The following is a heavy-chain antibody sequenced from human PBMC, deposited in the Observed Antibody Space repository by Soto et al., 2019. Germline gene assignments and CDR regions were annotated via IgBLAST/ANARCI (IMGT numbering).Heavy chain of an antibody. Sequence: QVHLVQSGAEVKKPGASVMVSCKSSGYTFTRYYMHWVRQAPGQGLEWMGIINPSGGSTTYAQKFQDRVTMTRDTSTSTVYMELSSLRSEDTAVYYCARDRDYSNYGHYYYGMDVWGQETTVTVSS. CDR1: GYTFTRYY. CDR2: INPSGGST. V-gene: IGHV1-46*01. D-gene: IGHD4-4*01. CDR3: ARDRDYSNYGHYYYGMDV. J-gene: IGHJ6*02.